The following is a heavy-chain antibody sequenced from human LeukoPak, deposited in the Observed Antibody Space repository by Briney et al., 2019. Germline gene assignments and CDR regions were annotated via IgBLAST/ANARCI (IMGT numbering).Heavy chain of an antibody. CDR1: GGTLSSYA. V-gene: IGHV1-69*13. Sequence: SVKVSCKASGGTLSSYAISWVRQAPGRGLEWTGGIIPIFGAANYAQKFQGRVTITADESTSTAYMELSSLRSEDTAVYYCARLMTLRIHLWYRSGYPQGDWFDPWGQGTLVTVSS. CDR2: IIPIFGAA. D-gene: IGHD5-18*01. J-gene: IGHJ5*02. CDR3: ARLMTLRIHLWYRSGYPQGDWFDP.